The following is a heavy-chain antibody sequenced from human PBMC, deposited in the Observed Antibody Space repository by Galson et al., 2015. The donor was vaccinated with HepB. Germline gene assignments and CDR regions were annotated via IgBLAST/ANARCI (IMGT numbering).Heavy chain of an antibody. Sequence: SLRLSCATSGFTFSSYGMHWVRQAPGRGLEWVAGIPSDGSDRDYADSVKGRFTISRDRSRNTLYLQMSSLRADDTAVYYCARIHASYNFDYWGQGTLVTVSS. CDR2: IPSDGSDR. D-gene: IGHD1-1*01. CDR3: ARIHASYNFDY. J-gene: IGHJ4*02. V-gene: IGHV3-30*03. CDR1: GFTFSSYG.